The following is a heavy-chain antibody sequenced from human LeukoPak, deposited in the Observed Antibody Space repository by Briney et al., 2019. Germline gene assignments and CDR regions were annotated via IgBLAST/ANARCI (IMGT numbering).Heavy chain of an antibody. Sequence: ASVKVSCKASGYTFTDYYMHWVRQAPGQGLEWMGWINPDSAGTDYAQKFEGRVTMTRDTSISTAYMELSRLRSDDTAVYYCAREDSGWYVDYWGQGTLVTVSS. J-gene: IGHJ4*02. CDR1: GYTFTDYY. D-gene: IGHD6-19*01. V-gene: IGHV1-2*02. CDR3: AREDSGWYVDY. CDR2: INPDSAGT.